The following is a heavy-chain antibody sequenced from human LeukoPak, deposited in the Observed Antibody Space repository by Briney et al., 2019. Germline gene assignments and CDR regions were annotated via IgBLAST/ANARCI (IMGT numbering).Heavy chain of an antibody. D-gene: IGHD1-14*01. V-gene: IGHV4-30-4*08. CDR2: IYYSGST. CDR3: ARASEYYYYMDV. Sequence: SETLSLTCTVSGGSISSGDYYWSWIRQPPGKGLEWVGYIYYSGSTSYNPSLKSRVTISVDTSKNQFSLKLSSVTAADTAVYYCARASEYYYYMDVWGKGTTVTVSS. CDR1: GGSISSGDYY. J-gene: IGHJ6*03.